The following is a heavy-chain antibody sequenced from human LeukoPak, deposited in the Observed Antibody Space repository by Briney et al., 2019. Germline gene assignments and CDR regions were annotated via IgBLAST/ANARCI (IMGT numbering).Heavy chain of an antibody. J-gene: IGHJ4*02. CDR1: GYTFTSYD. CDR2: MNTNSGNT. D-gene: IGHD3-22*01. Sequence: GASVKVSCKASGYTFTSYDINWVRQATGQGLEWVGWMNTNSGNTGYAQKFQGRVTMTRNTSISTAYMELSSLRSEDTAVYYCARGLNYYDSSGYYSLDYWSQGTLVTVSS. CDR3: ARGLNYYDSSGYYSLDY. V-gene: IGHV1-8*01.